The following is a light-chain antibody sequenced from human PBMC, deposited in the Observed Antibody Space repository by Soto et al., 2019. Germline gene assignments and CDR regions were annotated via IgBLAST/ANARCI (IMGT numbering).Light chain of an antibody. V-gene: IGKV1D-12*01. CDR2: SAS. CDR1: QDISSW. Sequence: DIQMTQSPSSVSASVGDRVTITCRASQDISSWLAWYQQKPGKAPKLLIYSASTLQRGVPSRFSGSGSGTDVTLTINSLQPEDLATYDCQQANSFPLTFGGGTKVEIE. J-gene: IGKJ4*01. CDR3: QQANSFPLT.